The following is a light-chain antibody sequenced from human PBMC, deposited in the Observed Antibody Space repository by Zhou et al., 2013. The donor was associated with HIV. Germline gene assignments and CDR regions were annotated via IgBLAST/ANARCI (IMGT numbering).Light chain of an antibody. Sequence: DIQMTQSPSSLSASVGDRVTITCRASQSISSYLNWYQQKPGKAPKLLIYSASTVQSGVPSRFSGSGYGTDFTLTISSLQPEDFATYYCQQTFSLFTFGPWDQSGYQT. CDR1: QSISSY. CDR3: QQTFSLFT. CDR2: SAS. V-gene: IGKV1-39*01. J-gene: IGKJ3*01.